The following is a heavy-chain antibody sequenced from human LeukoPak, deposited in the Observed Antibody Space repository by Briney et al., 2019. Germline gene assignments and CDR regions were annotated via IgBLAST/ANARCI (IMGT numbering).Heavy chain of an antibody. Sequence: PGGSLRLSCAASGFTFSSYAVHWVRQAPGKGLEWVAVISYDGSNKYYADSVKGRFTISRDNSKNTLYLQMNSLRAEDTAVYYCARPRYSNYGSGPPNWFDPWGQGTLVTVSS. CDR2: ISYDGSNK. CDR3: ARPRYSNYGSGPPNWFDP. J-gene: IGHJ5*02. CDR1: GFTFSSYA. V-gene: IGHV3-30-3*01. D-gene: IGHD4-11*01.